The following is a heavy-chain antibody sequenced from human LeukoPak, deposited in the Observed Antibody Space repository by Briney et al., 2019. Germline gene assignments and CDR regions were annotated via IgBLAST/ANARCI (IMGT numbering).Heavy chain of an antibody. CDR2: ISRSGSTI. D-gene: IGHD3-22*01. CDR1: GFTFSSYA. Sequence: GESLRLSCAASGFTFSSYAMSWVRQTPGKGLEWVSYISRSGSTIYYADSVKGRFTISRDNAKNSLYLQMNSLRAEDTAVYYCATDSSYYYDRYYYGMDVWGQGTTVTVSS. V-gene: IGHV3-48*03. J-gene: IGHJ6*02. CDR3: ATDSSYYYDRYYYGMDV.